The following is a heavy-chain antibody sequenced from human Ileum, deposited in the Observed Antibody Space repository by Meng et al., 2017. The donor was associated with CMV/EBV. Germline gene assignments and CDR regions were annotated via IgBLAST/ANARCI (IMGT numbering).Heavy chain of an antibody. V-gene: IGHV1-46*03. CDR1: RYTFISYY. CDR2: INPNGRST. CDR3: AKTGDVCYFDL. Sequence: VRSGACVHIPGSPWKGSCMASRYTFISYYEHRVQQAPGQVLEWMRLINPNGRSTDCAQKFQVRFTMTKDTSTLTVYMDLSTLRSEDTAVYYCAKTGDVCYFDLWGRGTLVTFSS. J-gene: IGHJ2*01. D-gene: IGHD7-27*01.